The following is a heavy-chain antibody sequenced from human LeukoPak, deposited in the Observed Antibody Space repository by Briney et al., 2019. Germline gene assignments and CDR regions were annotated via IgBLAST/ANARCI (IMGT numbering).Heavy chain of an antibody. CDR1: GGSFSGYY. D-gene: IGHD6-13*01. J-gene: IGHJ4*02. Sequence: SETLSLTCAVYGGSFSGYYWSWIRQPPGKGLEWIGEINHSGSTNYNPSLKSRVTISVDTSKNQFSLKLSSVTAADTAVYYCASSSAGYDYWGQATLVTVSS. V-gene: IGHV4-34*01. CDR3: ASSSAGYDY. CDR2: INHSGST.